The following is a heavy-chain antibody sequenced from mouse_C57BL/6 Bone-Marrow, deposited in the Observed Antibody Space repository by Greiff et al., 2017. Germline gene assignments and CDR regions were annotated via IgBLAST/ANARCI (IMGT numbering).Heavy chain of an antibody. D-gene: IGHD1-1*01. Sequence: QVQLQQSGPELVKPGASVKISCKASGYAFSSSWMNWVKQRPGKGLEWIGRIYPGDGDTNYNGKFKGKATLTADKSSSTAYMQLSSLTSEDSAVYFCARYYGAAYRGQGTLVTVSA. CDR2: IYPGDGDT. V-gene: IGHV1-82*01. CDR1: GYAFSSSW. J-gene: IGHJ3*01. CDR3: ARYYGAAY.